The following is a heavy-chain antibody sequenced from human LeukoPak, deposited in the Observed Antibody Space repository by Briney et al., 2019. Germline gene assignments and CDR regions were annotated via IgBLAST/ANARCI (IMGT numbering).Heavy chain of an antibody. CDR2: ISGSGGST. Sequence: PGGSLRLSCAAPGFTFSSYAMSWVRQAPGKGLEWVSAISGSGGSTYYADSVKGRFTISRDNSKNTLYLQMNSLRAEDTAVYYCAKTRYSYGSGSDYWGQGTLVTVSS. D-gene: IGHD5-18*01. J-gene: IGHJ4*02. CDR3: AKTRYSYGSGSDY. CDR1: GFTFSSYA. V-gene: IGHV3-23*01.